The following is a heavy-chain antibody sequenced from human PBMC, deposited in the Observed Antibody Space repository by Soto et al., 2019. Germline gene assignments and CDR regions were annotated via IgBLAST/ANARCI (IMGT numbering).Heavy chain of an antibody. V-gene: IGHV3-23*01. CDR3: SESPYCSSTSCYVNAYGSFDI. CDR2: TSGSVGST. CDR1: AFTLSSYA. J-gene: IGHJ3*02. D-gene: IGHD2-2*01. Sequence: GGSLRLSCAPAAFTLSSYAMSWVRQAPGKGLEWVSATSGSVGSTYYADSVKGRFTISRHNSRHTLYLQVNSLRAEDTAGYYYSESPYCSSTSCYVNAYGSFDIWGQGTMVTVSS.